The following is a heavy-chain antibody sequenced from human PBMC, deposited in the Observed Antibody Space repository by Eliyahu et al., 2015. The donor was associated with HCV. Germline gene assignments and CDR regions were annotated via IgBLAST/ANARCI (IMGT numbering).Heavy chain of an antibody. Sequence: QVELQESGPGLVKPSETLSLTCPVSGGSIYSXYWXWXRQPPGKGLEWIGSVYYXGSTDYSPSLKSRVTISVDTSKNQFSLSLNSVTAADTAVYYCARHYYGGNSIFDPWGQVTLVTVSS. CDR3: ARHYYGGNSIFDP. CDR1: GGSIYSXY. V-gene: IGHV4-59*08. D-gene: IGHD4-23*01. J-gene: IGHJ5*02. CDR2: VYYXGST.